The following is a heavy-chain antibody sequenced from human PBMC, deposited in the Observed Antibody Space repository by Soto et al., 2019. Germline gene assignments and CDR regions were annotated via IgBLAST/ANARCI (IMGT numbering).Heavy chain of an antibody. CDR3: ASRSKIVVVPAAMGWFDP. V-gene: IGHV4-34*01. J-gene: IGHJ5*02. Sequence: SETLSLTCAVYGGSFSGYYWSWIRQPPGKGLEWIGEINHSGSTNYNPSLKSRVTISVDTSKNQFSLKLGSVTAADTAVYYCASRSKIVVVPAAMGWFDPWGQGTLVTVSS. CDR1: GGSFSGYY. D-gene: IGHD2-2*01. CDR2: INHSGST.